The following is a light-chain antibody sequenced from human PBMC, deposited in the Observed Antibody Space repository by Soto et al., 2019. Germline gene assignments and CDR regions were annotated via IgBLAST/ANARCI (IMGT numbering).Light chain of an antibody. CDR2: EVS. CDR3: RSYSSVTTLWV. Sequence: QSALTQPASVSGSPGQSITISCTGTSSDVGGYNYVSWYQQHPGKAPKLIIYEVSNRPTGVSNRLSGSKSGNTASLTVSGLQAEDESDYYCRSYSSVTTLWVFGGGTKLTVL. J-gene: IGLJ3*02. V-gene: IGLV2-14*01. CDR1: SSDVGGYNY.